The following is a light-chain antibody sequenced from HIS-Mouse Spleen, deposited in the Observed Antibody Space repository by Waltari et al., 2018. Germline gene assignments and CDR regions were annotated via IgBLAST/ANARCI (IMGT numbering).Light chain of an antibody. CDR2: GAS. CDR1: QSVSSSY. V-gene: IGKV3-20*01. J-gene: IGKJ4*01. CDR3: QQYGSSPLT. Sequence: EIVLPQSPGTLSLSSGDRATLSCRASQSVSSSYLAWYQQKPGQAPRLLIIGASSRATGIPDRFSCSGSGTDFTLTISRLEPEDFAVYYCQQYGSSPLTFGGGTKVEIK.